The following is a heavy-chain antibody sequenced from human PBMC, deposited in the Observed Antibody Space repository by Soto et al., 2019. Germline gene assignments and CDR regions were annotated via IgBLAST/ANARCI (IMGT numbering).Heavy chain of an antibody. CDR1: GYTFTSQS. CDR2: IDPTDSYI. V-gene: IGHV5-10-1*01. CDR3: ARHEYAGPEGGNWFDP. Sequence: PGESLKISCKGSGYTFTSQSISGVRQTPGTGLEWMGRIDPTDSYINYSPSFQGHVIISVDKSIRTAYLQWSGPKASDSAMYYCARHEYAGPEGGNWFDPWGQGTLVTVSS. J-gene: IGHJ5*02. D-gene: IGHD2-8*01.